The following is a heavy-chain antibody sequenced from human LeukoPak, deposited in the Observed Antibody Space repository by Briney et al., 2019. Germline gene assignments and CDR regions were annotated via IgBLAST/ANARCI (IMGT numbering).Heavy chain of an antibody. V-gene: IGHV1-69*06. CDR1: GGTFSSYA. J-gene: IGHJ4*02. Sequence: SVKVSCKASGGTFSSYAISWVRQAPGQGLEWMGGIIPIFGTANYAQKFQGRVSITADKSTSTAYMELSSLRSEDTAVYYRVPQDSSGYGYFDYWGQGTLVTVSS. CDR2: IIPIFGTA. D-gene: IGHD3-22*01. CDR3: VPQDSSGYGYFDY.